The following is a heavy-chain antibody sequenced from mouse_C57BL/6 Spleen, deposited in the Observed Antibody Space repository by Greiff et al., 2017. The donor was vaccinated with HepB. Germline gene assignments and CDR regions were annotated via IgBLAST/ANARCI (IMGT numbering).Heavy chain of an antibody. Sequence: EVQRVESGPGLVKPSQSLSLTCSVTGYSITSGYYWNWIRQFPGNKLEWMGYISYDGSNNYNPSLKNRISITRDPSKNQFFLKLNSVTTEDTATYYCARAVLLRSFDYWGQVTTLTVSS. V-gene: IGHV3-6*01. CDR1: GYSITSGYY. CDR2: ISYDGSN. CDR3: ARAVLLRSFDY. D-gene: IGHD1-1*01. J-gene: IGHJ2*01.